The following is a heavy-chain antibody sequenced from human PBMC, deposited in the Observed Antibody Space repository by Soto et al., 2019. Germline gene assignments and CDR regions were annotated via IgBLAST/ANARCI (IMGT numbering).Heavy chain of an antibody. V-gene: IGHV3-53*04. CDR2: IYSGGST. Sequence: GGSLRLSCAASGFTVSSNYMSWVRQAPGKGLEWVSVIYSGGSTYYADSVKGRFTISRHNSKNTLYLQMNSLRAEDTAVYYCARGGISLDYYYYGMDVWGQGTTVTVSS. CDR3: ARGGISLDYYYYGMDV. J-gene: IGHJ6*02. D-gene: IGHD2-15*01. CDR1: GFTVSSNY.